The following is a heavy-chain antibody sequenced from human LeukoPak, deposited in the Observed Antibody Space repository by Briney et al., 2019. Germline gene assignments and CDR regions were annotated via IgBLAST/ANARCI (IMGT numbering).Heavy chain of an antibody. CDR3: ARAHSIRSVVIISRFDY. D-gene: IGHD3-3*01. CDR1: GGSISSSSYY. CDR2: IYYSGST. Sequence: PSETLSLTCTVSGGSISSSSYYWGWIRQPPGKGLEWIGSIYYSGSTYYNPSLKSRVTISVDTSKNQFSLKLSSVTAADTAVYYCARAHSIRSVVIISRFDYWGQGTLVTVSS. J-gene: IGHJ4*02. V-gene: IGHV4-39*01.